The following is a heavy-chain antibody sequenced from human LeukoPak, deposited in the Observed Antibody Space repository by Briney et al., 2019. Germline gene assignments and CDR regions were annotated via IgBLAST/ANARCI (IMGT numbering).Heavy chain of an antibody. CDR1: GFTFSNYA. CDR3: AKGRPTTLGYCGRSICADWYFDL. D-gene: IGHD2-2*01. CDR2: IGPNGRDA. J-gene: IGHJ2*01. Sequence: PGGSLRLSCSASGFTFSNYAMNWFRQAPGKGLEYVAVIGPNGRDAYYADSVKGRFTISRDNSKNTLYLQMSSLRAEDTAVYYCAKGRPTTLGYCGRSICADWYFDLWGRGTLLSVSS. V-gene: IGHV3-64D*06.